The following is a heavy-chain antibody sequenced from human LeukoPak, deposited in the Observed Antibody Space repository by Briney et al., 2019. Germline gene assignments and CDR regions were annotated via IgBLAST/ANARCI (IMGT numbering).Heavy chain of an antibody. CDR3: ARDLGWGNDYGY. CDR2: IYSGGGT. D-gene: IGHD5-12*01. V-gene: IGHV3-66*01. CDR1: GLTVSSNY. J-gene: IGHJ4*02. Sequence: PGGSLRLSCAASGLTVSSNYMSWVRQAPGKGLEWVSVIYSGGGTYYADSVKGRFTISRDTSKNMLYLQMNSQRVEDTAVYYCARDLGWGNDYGYWGQGTLVTVSS.